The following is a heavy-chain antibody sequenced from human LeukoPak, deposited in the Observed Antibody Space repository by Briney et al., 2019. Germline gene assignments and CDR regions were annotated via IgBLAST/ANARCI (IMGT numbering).Heavy chain of an antibody. CDR1: GGTFISYA. D-gene: IGHD3-10*01. J-gene: IGHJ4*02. Sequence: ASVKVSCKASGGTFISYAISWVRQAPGQGLEWMGGIIPIFGTANYAQKFQGRVTITADESTSTAYMELSSLRSEDTAVYYCASSGSYYYGSGSYYKDWGQGTLVTVSS. CDR3: ASSGSYYYGSGSYYKD. CDR2: IIPIFGTA. V-gene: IGHV1-69*13.